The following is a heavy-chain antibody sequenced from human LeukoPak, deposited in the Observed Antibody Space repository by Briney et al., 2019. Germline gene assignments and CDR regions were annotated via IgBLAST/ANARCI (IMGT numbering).Heavy chain of an antibody. V-gene: IGHV4-34*01. CDR1: GGSFSGYY. J-gene: IGHJ5*02. CDR3: ARKGIAAAGTYNWFDP. Sequence: SETLSLTCAVYGGSFSGYYWSWIRQPPGKGLEWIGEINHSGSTNYNPSLKSRVTISVDTSKNQFSLKLSSVTAADTAVYCCARKGIAAAGTYNWFDPWGQGTLVTVSS. CDR2: INHSGST. D-gene: IGHD6-13*01.